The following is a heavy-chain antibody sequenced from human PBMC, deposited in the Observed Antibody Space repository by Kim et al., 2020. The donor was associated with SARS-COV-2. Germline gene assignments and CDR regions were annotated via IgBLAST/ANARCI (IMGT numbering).Heavy chain of an antibody. CDR2: ISWDGGST. Sequence: GGSLRLSCAASGFTFDDYTMHWVRQAPGKGLEWVSLISWDGGSTYYADSVKGRFTISRDNSKNSLYLQMNSLRTEDTALYYCAKDLKPWELLPPAFDYWGQGTLVTVSS. J-gene: IGHJ4*02. V-gene: IGHV3-43*01. CDR1: GFTFDDYT. CDR3: AKDLKPWELLPPAFDY. D-gene: IGHD1-26*01.